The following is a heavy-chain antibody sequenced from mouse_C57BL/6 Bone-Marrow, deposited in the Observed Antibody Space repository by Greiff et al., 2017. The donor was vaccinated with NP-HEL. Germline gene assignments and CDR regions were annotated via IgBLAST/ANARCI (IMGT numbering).Heavy chain of an antibody. CDR1: GYSITSGYY. D-gene: IGHD2-10*01. CDR3: ARDRSYPTHWYFDV. Sequence: ESGPGLVKPSQSLSLTCSVTGYSITSGYYWNWIRQFPGNKLEWMGYISYDGSNNYNPSLQNRISITRDTSKNQFFLKLNSVTTEDTATYYGARDRSYPTHWYFDVWGTGTTVTVSS. CDR2: ISYDGSN. V-gene: IGHV3-6*01. J-gene: IGHJ1*03.